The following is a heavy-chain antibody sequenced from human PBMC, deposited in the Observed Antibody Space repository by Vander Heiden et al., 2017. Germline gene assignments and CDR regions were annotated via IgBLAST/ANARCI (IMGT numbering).Heavy chain of an antibody. CDR1: GFTFSTYS. D-gene: IGHD6-19*01. V-gene: IGHV3-48*02. J-gene: IGHJ4*02. Sequence: ELQLVESGGGLVQPGGSLRLSCAASGFTFSTYSINWVRQATGKGLEWLSYISDSSNTMSDADSVKGRFTTSRDNAKNSVFLQMNNLRDGDAAVEYCAMLSMMADAHYYWGQGTLVTVSS. CDR2: ISDSSNTM. CDR3: AMLSMMADAHYY.